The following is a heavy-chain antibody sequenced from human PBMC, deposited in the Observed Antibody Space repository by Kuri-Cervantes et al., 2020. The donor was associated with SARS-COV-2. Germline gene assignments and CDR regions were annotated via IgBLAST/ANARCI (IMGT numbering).Heavy chain of an antibody. V-gene: IGHV1-18*01. CDR3: ARGEGAAPDLDAFDI. CDR1: GYTFTSYG. CDR2: ISAYNGNT. Sequence: ASVKVSCKASGYTFTSYGISWVRQAPGQGLEWMGWISAYNGNTNYAQKLQGRVTMTTDTSTSTAYMELRSLRSDDPAVYYCARGEGAAPDLDAFDIRGQGTMVTVSS. D-gene: IGHD1-26*01. J-gene: IGHJ3*02.